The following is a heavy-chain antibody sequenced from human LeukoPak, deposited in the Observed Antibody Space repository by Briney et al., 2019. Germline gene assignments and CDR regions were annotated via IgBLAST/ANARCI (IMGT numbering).Heavy chain of an antibody. J-gene: IGHJ4*02. D-gene: IGHD5-18*01. CDR3: ARDKFVAAMATTGFDY. Sequence: SETLSLTCTVSGGSISSYYWSWIRQPAGKGLEWIGRIYTSGSTNYNPSLTSRVTISVDTSKTQFSLKLSSVTAADTAVYYCARDKFVAAMATTGFDYWGQGTLVTVSS. CDR1: GGSISSYY. V-gene: IGHV4-4*07. CDR2: IYTSGST.